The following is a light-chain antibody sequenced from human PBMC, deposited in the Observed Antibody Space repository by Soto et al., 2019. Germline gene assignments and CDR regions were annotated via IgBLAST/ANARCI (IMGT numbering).Light chain of an antibody. CDR3: TSYTSSFTHL. J-gene: IGLJ1*01. Sequence: SVLTQPRSVSGSPGQSVTISCTGTSSDVGGYNYVSWYQQHPGKAPKLMIYDVSKRPSGVPDRFSGSKSGNTASLTISGLQTEDEADYYCTSYTSSFTHLFGTGTKVTVL. CDR2: DVS. V-gene: IGLV2-11*01. CDR1: SSDVGGYNY.